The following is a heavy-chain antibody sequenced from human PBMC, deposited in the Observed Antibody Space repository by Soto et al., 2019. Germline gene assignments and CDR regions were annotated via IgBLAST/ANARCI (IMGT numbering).Heavy chain of an antibody. D-gene: IGHD2-2*01. CDR1: GGSFSGYY. CDR2: INHSGST. CDR3: AKDGGPVYCNSPGCSAKQFDY. J-gene: IGHJ4*02. Sequence: SETLSLTCAVYGGSFSGYYWSWIRQPPGKGLEWIGEINHSGSTNYNPTLKSRVTISVDTLYLQTNNLRHEDTAVYYCAKDGGPVYCNSPGCSAKQFDYWGQGTLVTVSS. V-gene: IGHV4-34*01.